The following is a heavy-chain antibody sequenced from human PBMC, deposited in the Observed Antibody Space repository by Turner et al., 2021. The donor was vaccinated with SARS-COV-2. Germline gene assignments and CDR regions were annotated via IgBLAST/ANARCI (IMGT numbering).Heavy chain of an antibody. V-gene: IGHV3-23*01. CDR1: GFPFSAYA. Sequence: EVQLLESGGGVVQPGGSLRLSCAVSGFPFSAYAMMWVRQAPEKGLEWVSTIGGGGRRADYAESVKGRFTVSIDYSKSTLNLQLNSLRVEDTAIYYCAKGRDWIQGYCFDHWGRRTPVTASS. CDR3: AKGRDWIQGYCFDH. CDR2: IGGGGRRA. D-gene: IGHD5-18*01. J-gene: IGHJ4*02.